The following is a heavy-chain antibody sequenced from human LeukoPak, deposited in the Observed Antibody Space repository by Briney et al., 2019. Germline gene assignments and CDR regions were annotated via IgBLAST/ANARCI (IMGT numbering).Heavy chain of an antibody. CDR1: GGSISGYY. D-gene: IGHD6-19*01. J-gene: IGHJ4*02. CDR2: IYISGST. Sequence: SETLSLTCTVSGGSISGYYWSWIRQPAGKGLEWIGRIYISGSTNYNPSLKSRLTMSVDTSKNQFSLKLSSVTAADTAVYYCASVGQGSGWYFDYWGQGTLVTVSS. V-gene: IGHV4-4*07. CDR3: ASVGQGSGWYFDY.